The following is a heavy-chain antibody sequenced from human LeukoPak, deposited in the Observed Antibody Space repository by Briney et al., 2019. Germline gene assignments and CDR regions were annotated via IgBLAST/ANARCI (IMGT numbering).Heavy chain of an antibody. J-gene: IGHJ4*02. CDR1: GGSISNAGYS. CDR2: IHHSGTT. V-gene: IGHV4-30-2*01. CDR3: ARETVVRGYYFDY. Sequence: SETLSPTCTVSGGSISNAGYSWSWIRQPPGKGLEWIAYIHHSGTTYDSPSLKNRVTISLDRSKNQFSLKLNSVTAADTAVYYCARETVVRGYYFDYWGQGTLVTVSS. D-gene: IGHD3-10*01.